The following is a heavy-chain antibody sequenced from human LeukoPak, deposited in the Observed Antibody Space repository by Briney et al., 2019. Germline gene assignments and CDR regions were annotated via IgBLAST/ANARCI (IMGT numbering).Heavy chain of an antibody. Sequence: GGSLRLSCAVSGSTSSRNFMSWVRRTPEKGLEWVANIDQDGSGKNYVDFVKGRFTISRDNAKNSLFLQMNSLRAEDTAIYYCASGAGWESGYWGQGTLVTVSS. D-gene: IGHD1-26*01. J-gene: IGHJ4*02. CDR3: ASGAGWESGY. CDR2: IDQDGSGK. CDR1: GSTSSRNF. V-gene: IGHV3-7*01.